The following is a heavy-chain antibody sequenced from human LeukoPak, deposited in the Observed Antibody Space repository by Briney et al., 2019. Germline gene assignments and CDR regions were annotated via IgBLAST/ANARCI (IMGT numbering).Heavy chain of an antibody. J-gene: IGHJ4*02. CDR3: ARDRDGYSDWSYYFDY. CDR1: GGSFSGYY. D-gene: IGHD5-24*01. V-gene: IGHV4-34*01. Sequence: SETLSLTCAVYGGSFSGYYWSWIRQPPGKGLEWIGEINHSGSTNYNPSLKSRVTISVDTSKNQFSLKLSSVTAADTAVYYCARDRDGYSDWSYYFDYWGQGTLVTVSS. CDR2: INHSGST.